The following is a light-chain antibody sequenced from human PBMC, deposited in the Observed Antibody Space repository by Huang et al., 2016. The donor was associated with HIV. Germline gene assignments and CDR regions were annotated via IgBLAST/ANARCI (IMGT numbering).Light chain of an antibody. J-gene: IGKJ1*01. Sequence: IVMTQSPDSLTASLGERATINCKSSQSVLYSSNNKNYLAWYQQKPGQPPKLLIYWASTRESGVPDRFSGSGSGTDFTLTISSLQAEDVAVYYCQQYYNTRTFGQGTKVEIK. CDR2: WAS. V-gene: IGKV4-1*01. CDR1: QSVLYSSNNKNY. CDR3: QQYYNTRT.